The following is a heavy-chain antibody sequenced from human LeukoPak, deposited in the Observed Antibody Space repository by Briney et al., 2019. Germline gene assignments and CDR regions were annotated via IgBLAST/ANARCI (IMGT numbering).Heavy chain of an antibody. D-gene: IGHD3-10*01. CDR3: ARLYGSGSYYYYYMDV. J-gene: IGHJ6*03. CDR2: MNPNSGNQ. CDR1: GYTFTSYD. V-gene: IGHV1-8*03. Sequence: GASVKVSFKAPGYTFTSYDINWVRQATGQGLEWMGWMNPNSGNQGYAQKFQGRVTITRNTSISTAYMELSSLRSEDTAVYYCARLYGSGSYYYYYMDVWGKGTTVTVSS.